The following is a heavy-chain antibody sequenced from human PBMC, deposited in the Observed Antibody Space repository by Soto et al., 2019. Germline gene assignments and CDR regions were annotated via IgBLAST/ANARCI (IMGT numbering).Heavy chain of an antibody. V-gene: IGHV3-23*01. CDR3: AKVRDCDVWSGYSH. J-gene: IGHJ4*02. D-gene: IGHD3-3*01. Sequence: EVQLLESGGGLVQPGGSLRLSCAASGFTFSSYAMSWVRQAPGKGLEWVSAISGSGGSTYYADSVKGRFTISRDNSKNTLYFLKNSLRAADTAVYYCAKVRDCDVWSGYSHWGQGTLVTVSS. CDR2: ISGSGGST. CDR1: GFTFSSYA.